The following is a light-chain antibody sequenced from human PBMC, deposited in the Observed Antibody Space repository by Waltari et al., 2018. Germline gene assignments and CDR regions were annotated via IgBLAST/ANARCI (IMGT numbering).Light chain of an antibody. J-gene: IGKJ3*01. CDR3: HQYGYSPLFA. V-gene: IGKV3-20*01. Sequence: ILLTQSPGTLSLSPGEQATLSCWASQGVTSASLAWYQQKPGQPPSLLIYGASTRAAGVPDRFSGWGSDTNFTLTISRLEPEDFAVYYCHQYGYSPLFAFGPGTRVDVK. CDR2: GAS. CDR1: QGVTSAS.